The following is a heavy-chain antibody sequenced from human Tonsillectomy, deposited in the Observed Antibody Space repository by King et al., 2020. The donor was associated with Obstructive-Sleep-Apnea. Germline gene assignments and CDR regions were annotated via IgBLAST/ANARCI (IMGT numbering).Heavy chain of an antibody. D-gene: IGHD3-9*01. Sequence: VQLVESGGGLVKPGGSLRLSCAASGFTFSDYYMSWIRQAPGEGLEWVSYISSSGRTIYYADSVKGRFTISRDNAKNSLYLQMNSLRAEDTAVYYCARGLRHFDWLSQPGDYWGQGTLVTVSS. CDR3: ARGLRHFDWLSQPGDY. CDR1: GFTFSDYY. CDR2: ISSSGRTI. V-gene: IGHV3-11*01. J-gene: IGHJ4*02.